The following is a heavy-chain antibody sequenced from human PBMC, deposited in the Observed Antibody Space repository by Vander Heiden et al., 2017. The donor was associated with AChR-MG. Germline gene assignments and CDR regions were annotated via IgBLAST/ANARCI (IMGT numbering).Heavy chain of an antibody. D-gene: IGHD5-12*01. CDR2: IKSKTDGGTT. J-gene: IGHJ4*02. CDR3: TTGSPTVDPFDY. Sequence: EVQLVESGGGLVKPGGSLRLSGAASGFTFSNAWMSWVRQAPGKGLEWVGRIKSKTDGGTTDYAAPVKGRFTISRDDSKNTLYLQMKSLKTEDTAVYYCTTGSPTVDPFDYWGQGTLVTVSS. V-gene: IGHV3-15*01. CDR1: GFTFSNAW.